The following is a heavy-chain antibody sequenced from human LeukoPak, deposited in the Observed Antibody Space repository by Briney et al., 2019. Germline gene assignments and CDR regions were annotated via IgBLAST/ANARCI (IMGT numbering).Heavy chain of an antibody. CDR3: ARGYLYDNSIY. Sequence: GGSLRLSCAASGFIFNSYTMNWVRQAPGRGLEWVSYISSNGNTIYYADSVKGRFTISRDNAKNSLYPQMNSLRAEDTAVYYCARGYLYDNSIYWGQGTLVTVSS. CDR2: ISSNGNTI. J-gene: IGHJ4*02. V-gene: IGHV3-48*01. D-gene: IGHD3-22*01. CDR1: GFIFNSYT.